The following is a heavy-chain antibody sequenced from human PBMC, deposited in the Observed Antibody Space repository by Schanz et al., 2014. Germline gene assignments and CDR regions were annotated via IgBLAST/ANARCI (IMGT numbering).Heavy chain of an antibody. Sequence: EVQLLESGGGLVQPGGSLRLSCSASGFTFSSYWMHWVRQVPGKGLVWVSRIKSDGSSTSYADSVRGRFTMSRDNSKNTLYLQMNSLRAGDAAVYYCARGLIAAAGGAFDYWGQGTLVAVSA. V-gene: IGHV3-74*02. J-gene: IGHJ4*02. D-gene: IGHD6-13*01. CDR3: ARGLIAAAGGAFDY. CDR1: GFTFSSYW. CDR2: IKSDGSST.